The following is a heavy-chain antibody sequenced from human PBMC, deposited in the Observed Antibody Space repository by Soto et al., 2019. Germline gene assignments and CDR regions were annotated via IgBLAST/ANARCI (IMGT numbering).Heavy chain of an antibody. CDR1: GFTFSSYS. CDR2: ISYDGSSK. V-gene: IGHV3-30-3*01. Sequence: PGGSLRLSCAASGFTFSSYSMHWVRQAPGKGLEWVALISYDGSSKYYADSVKGRFTISRDNSKNTLYLQINSLRAEDTAVYYCARGPRTSTYNWFDTWGQGTLVTVSS. CDR3: ARGPRTSTYNWFDT. J-gene: IGHJ5*02.